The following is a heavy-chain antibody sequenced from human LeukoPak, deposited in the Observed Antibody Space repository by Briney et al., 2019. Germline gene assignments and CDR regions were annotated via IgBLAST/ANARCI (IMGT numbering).Heavy chain of an antibody. CDR1: GGSFRGYY. D-gene: IGHD3-10*01. V-gene: IGHV4-34*01. Sequence: SETLSLTCAVYGGSFRGYYWSWIRQSPEKGREWIGEINHSGGTNYKPSLKMRITISVDTSENQFSLKLISVTAADTAVYYCARWGPGAFDIWGQGTMVTVSS. CDR3: ARWGPGAFDI. CDR2: INHSGGT. J-gene: IGHJ3*02.